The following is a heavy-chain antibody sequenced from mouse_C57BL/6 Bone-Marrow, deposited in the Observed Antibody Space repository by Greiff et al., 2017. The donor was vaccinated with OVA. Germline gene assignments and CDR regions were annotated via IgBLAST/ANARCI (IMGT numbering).Heavy chain of an antibody. J-gene: IGHJ2*01. D-gene: IGHD1-1*01. V-gene: IGHV1-20*01. CDR3: ARHGYYGSSYPGYFDY. CDR2: INPYNGDT. CDR1: GYSFTGYY. Sequence: EVQLQQSGPELVKPGDSVKISCKASGYSFTGYYMNWVMQSHGKSLEWIGRINPYNGDTFYNQKFKGKATLTVDRSSSTAHMELRSLTSEDSAVYSGARHGYYGSSYPGYFDYWGQGTTLTVSS.